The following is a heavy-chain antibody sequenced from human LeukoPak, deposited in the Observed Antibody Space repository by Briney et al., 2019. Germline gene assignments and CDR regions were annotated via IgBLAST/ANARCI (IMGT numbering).Heavy chain of an antibody. CDR1: GFTFSNAW. D-gene: IGHD4-17*01. CDR3: AAVSVDYGDSSFDF. V-gene: IGHV3-15*01. Sequence: PGESLRLSCAASGFTFSNAWMSWVRQAPGKGLDWVGGIKSKTDGGTTDYPEPVKGRFTISRDDSKKTLYLQMNSLKTEDTALYYCAAVSVDYGDSSFDFWGQGTLVTVSS. J-gene: IGHJ4*02. CDR2: IKSKTDGGTT.